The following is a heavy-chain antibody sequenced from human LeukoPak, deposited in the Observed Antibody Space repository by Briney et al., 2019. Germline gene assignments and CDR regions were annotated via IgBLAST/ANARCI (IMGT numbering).Heavy chain of an antibody. D-gene: IGHD1-26*01. CDR3: ARDRPTGSYYSIDY. V-gene: IGHV3-33*01. J-gene: IGHJ4*02. CDR2: SWYDGSNK. CDR1: GFTFNEFG. Sequence: PGRSLRLSCAASGFTFNEFGVHWVRQAPGQGQEWVALSWYDGSNKYYADSVKGRFTISRDNSKNTVYLQMNSLRVEDTAIYYRARDRPTGSYYSIDYWGQGTLATVSS.